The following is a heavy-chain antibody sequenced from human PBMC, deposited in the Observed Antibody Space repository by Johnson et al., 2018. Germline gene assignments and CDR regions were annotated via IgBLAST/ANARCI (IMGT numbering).Heavy chain of an antibody. D-gene: IGHD4-23*01. CDR2: ISNIFSYI. CDR3: ARDSCDYGGAFDI. Sequence: VQLVESGGGLVKPGGSLRVSCAASGFTFSSYTMNWVRQAPGKGLEWVSSISNIFSYIYYADSVKGRFTISRGDAKNSLYLQMNSLRAEDAAVYYCARDSCDYGGAFDIWGQGTMVTVSS. V-gene: IGHV3-21*01. J-gene: IGHJ3*02. CDR1: GFTFSSYT.